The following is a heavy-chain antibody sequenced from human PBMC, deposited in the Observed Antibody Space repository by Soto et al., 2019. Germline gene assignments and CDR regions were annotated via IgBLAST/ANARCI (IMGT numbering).Heavy chain of an antibody. D-gene: IGHD2-2*02. CDR1: GYTFTGYY. CDR2: INPNSGGT. CDR3: ARENSGYCSSTSCYTDNYYYYGMDV. V-gene: IGHV1-2*02. J-gene: IGHJ6*02. Sequence: SVKVSCKASGYTFTGYYMHWVRQAPGQGLEWMGWINPNSGGTNYAQKLQGRVTMTRDTSISTAYMELSRLRSDDTAVYYCARENSGYCSSTSCYTDNYYYYGMDVWGQGTTVTVSS.